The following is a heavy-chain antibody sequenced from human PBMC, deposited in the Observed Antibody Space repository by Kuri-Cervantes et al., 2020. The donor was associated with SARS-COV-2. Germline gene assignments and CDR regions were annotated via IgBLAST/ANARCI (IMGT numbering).Heavy chain of an antibody. CDR3: ARNIAARPADYYYYAMDV. V-gene: IGHV1-69*04. D-gene: IGHD6-6*01. CDR2: IIPILGIA. J-gene: IGHJ6*02. Sequence: SVKVSCKASGGTFSSYAISWVRQAPGQGLEWMGRIIPILGIANYAQKFQGRVTITADKSTSTAYMELSSLRSEDTAVYYCARNIAARPADYYYYAMDVWGQGTTVTVSS. CDR1: GGTFSSYA.